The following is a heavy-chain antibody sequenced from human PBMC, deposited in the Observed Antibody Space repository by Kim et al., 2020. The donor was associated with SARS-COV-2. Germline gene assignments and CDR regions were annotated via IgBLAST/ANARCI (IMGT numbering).Heavy chain of an antibody. V-gene: IGHV3-23*01. Sequence: TYYADSVKGRFTISRDNSKNMLYLQMNSLRADDTALYYCAKEKGARLPFDYWGQGILVTVSS. D-gene: IGHD2-15*01. J-gene: IGHJ4*02. CDR3: AKEKGARLPFDY. CDR2: T.